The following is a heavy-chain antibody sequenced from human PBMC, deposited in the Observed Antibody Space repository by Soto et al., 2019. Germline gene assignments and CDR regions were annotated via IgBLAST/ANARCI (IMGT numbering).Heavy chain of an antibody. D-gene: IGHD2-2*01. J-gene: IGHJ5*02. CDR1: GCSISSGDYY. CDR2: IYYSGST. CDR3: ARSYCSSTSCFVGWFDP. V-gene: IGHV4-30-4*01. Sequence: SETLSLTCTVSGCSISSGDYYWRWIRQPPGKGLEWLGYIYYSGSTYHNPSLKSRVTISVDTSKNQFSLKLSSVSAADTAVYYCARSYCSSTSCFVGWFDPLGQGTLVTVSS.